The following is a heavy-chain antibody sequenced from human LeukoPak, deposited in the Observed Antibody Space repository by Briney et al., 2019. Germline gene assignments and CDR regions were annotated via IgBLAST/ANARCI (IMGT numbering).Heavy chain of an antibody. CDR3: ARVCPPYDLGYGYFDY. Sequence: SETLSLTCTVSGGSIRGYYWSWIRQPPGKGLEWIGYIYSSGSTNYNPSLESRVTISVDTSKNQFSLKLSSVTAADTAVYYCARVCPPYDLGYGYFDYWGQGTLVTVSS. CDR2: IYSSGST. CDR1: GGSIRGYY. D-gene: IGHD3/OR15-3a*01. J-gene: IGHJ4*02. V-gene: IGHV4-59*01.